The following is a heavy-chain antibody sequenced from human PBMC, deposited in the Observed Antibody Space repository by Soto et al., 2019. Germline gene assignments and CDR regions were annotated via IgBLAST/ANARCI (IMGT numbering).Heavy chain of an antibody. J-gene: IGHJ4*02. Sequence: SETLSLTCAVYGGSFSGYYWSWIRQPPGKGLEWIGEINHSGSTNYNPSLKSRVTISVDTSKNQFSLKLRSVTAADTAVYYCARLPPRHLVDYWGQGTLVTVSS. CDR3: ARLPPRHLVDY. CDR2: INHSGST. V-gene: IGHV4-34*01. CDR1: GGSFSGYY. D-gene: IGHD3-16*01.